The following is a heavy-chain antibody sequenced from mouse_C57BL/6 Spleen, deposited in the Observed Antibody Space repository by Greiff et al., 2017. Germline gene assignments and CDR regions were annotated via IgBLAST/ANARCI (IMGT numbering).Heavy chain of an antibody. D-gene: IGHD1-1*01. CDR2: IDPSDSYT. CDR3: ARSDYGSSKYYFDY. CDR1: GYTFTSYW. J-gene: IGHJ2*01. Sequence: VQLQQPGAELVRPGTSVKLSCKASGYTFTSYWMHWVKQRPGQGLEWIGVIDPSDSYTNYNQKFKGKATLTVDTSSSTAYMQLSSLTSEDSAVYDCARSDYGSSKYYFDYWGQGTTLTVSS. V-gene: IGHV1-59*01.